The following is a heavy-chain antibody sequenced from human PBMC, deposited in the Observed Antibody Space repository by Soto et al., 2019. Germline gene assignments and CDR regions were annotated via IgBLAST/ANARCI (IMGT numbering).Heavy chain of an antibody. J-gene: IGHJ3*02. Sequence: TLSLTCTVSGFSIISGVYYWSWIRHHPGNGLEWIGYIYYSGSTYYNPSLKSRVTISVDTSKNQFSLKLSSVTAADTAVYYCARGMMDCSSTSCYKDAFDIWGQGTMVTVSS. D-gene: IGHD2-2*02. CDR1: GFSIISGVYY. V-gene: IGHV4-31*03. CDR3: ARGMMDCSSTSCYKDAFDI. CDR2: IYYSGST.